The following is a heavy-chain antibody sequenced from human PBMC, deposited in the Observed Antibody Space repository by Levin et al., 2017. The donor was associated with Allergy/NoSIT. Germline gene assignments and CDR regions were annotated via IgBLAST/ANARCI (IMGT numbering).Heavy chain of an antibody. Sequence: SETLSLTCAVSGGSISSGGYSWSWIRQPPGKGLEWIGNIYLSGSTYYNPSLNSRVTISVDRSKNQFSLNLSPVTAADTAGYYCARVAGYSYGYYVDYWGQGTLVTVSS. CDR2: IYLSGST. CDR3: ARVAGYSYGYYVDY. CDR1: GGSISSGGYS. J-gene: IGHJ4*02. V-gene: IGHV4-30-2*01. D-gene: IGHD5-18*01.